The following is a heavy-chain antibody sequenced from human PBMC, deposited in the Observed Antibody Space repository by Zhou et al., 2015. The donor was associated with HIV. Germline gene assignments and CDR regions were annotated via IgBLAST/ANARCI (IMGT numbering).Heavy chain of an antibody. V-gene: IGHV1-69*06. CDR3: ARDSSGRWLHSNWFDP. Sequence: QVQMVQSGAEVKKPGASMKVSCKASGYTFTTYGIAWVRQAPGQGLEWMGGIIPIFGTANYAQKFQGRVTITADKSTSTAYMELSSLRSEDTAVYYCARDSSGRWLHSNWFDPWGQGTLVTVSS. J-gene: IGHJ5*02. CDR1: GYTFTTYG. CDR2: IIPIFGTA. D-gene: IGHD5-24*01.